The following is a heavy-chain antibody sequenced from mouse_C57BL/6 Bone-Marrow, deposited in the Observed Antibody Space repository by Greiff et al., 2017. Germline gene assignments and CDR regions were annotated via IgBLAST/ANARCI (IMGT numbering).Heavy chain of an antibody. J-gene: IGHJ2*01. CDR1: GYTFTSYG. D-gene: IGHD1-1*01. Sequence: VQLQQSGAELARPGASVKLSCKASGYTFTSYGISWVKQRTGQGLEWIGEIYPRSGNTYYNEKFKGKATLTAAKSSSTAYMELRILTSEDSAVYFCATNYYGSSYVLDYWGQGTTLTVSS. CDR3: ATNYYGSSYVLDY. CDR2: IYPRSGNT. V-gene: IGHV1-81*01.